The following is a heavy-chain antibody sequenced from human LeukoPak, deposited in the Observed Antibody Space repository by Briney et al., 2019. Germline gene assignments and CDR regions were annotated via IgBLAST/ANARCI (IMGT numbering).Heavy chain of an antibody. J-gene: IGHJ4*02. CDR3: ARESGKFDY. V-gene: IGHV3-43*02. CDR1: GLPIADFS. Sequence: GGSLRLSCVASGLPIADFSMHWVRQAPGKGLEWVSLISGDGVSTFYADSVKGRFSISRDNSKNSLSLEMNSLRTEDTAMYYCARESGKFDYWGQGTLVAVSS. CDR2: ISGDGVST.